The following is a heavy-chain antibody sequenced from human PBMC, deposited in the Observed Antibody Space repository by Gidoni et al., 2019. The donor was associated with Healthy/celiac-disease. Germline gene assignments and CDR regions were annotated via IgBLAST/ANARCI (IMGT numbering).Heavy chain of an antibody. Sequence: EVQLVESGGGLVQPGGSLRLSCAASGFTFSSYEMNWVRQAPGKGLEWVSYISSSGSTIYYADSVKGRFTISRDNAKNSLYLQMNSLRAEDTAVYYCAREGGYSGSYYSFDYWGQGTLVTVSS. CDR3: AREGGYSGSYYSFDY. V-gene: IGHV3-48*03. CDR2: ISSSGSTI. CDR1: GFTFSSYE. D-gene: IGHD1-26*01. J-gene: IGHJ4*02.